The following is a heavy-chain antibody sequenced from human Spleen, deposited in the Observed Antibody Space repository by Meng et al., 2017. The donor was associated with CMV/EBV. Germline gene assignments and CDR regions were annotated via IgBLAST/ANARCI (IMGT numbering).Heavy chain of an antibody. CDR1: GYTFTSYD. CDR2: MNPNSGNT. J-gene: IGHJ5*02. V-gene: IGHV1-8*01. CDR3: ARGLLRGVNWFDP. Sequence: KASGYTFTSYDINWVRQATGQGLGWMGWMNPNSGNTGYAQKFQGRVTMTRNTSISTAYMELSNLRSEDTAVYYCARGLLRGVNWFDPWGQGTLVTVSS. D-gene: IGHD3-10*01.